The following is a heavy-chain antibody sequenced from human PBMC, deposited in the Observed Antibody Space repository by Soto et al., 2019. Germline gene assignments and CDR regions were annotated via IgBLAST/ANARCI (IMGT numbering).Heavy chain of an antibody. CDR3: ARGSGSYYAY. D-gene: IGHD1-26*01. CDR2: ISYSGST. Sequence: SETLSLTCTVSGASVSSGSYYWSWIRQPPGKGLECIGYISYSGSTNYNPSLKSRVTISIDTSKNQFSLKLSSVTAADTAVYYCARGSGSYYAYWGQGTLVTVSS. V-gene: IGHV4-61*01. J-gene: IGHJ4*02. CDR1: GASVSSGSYY.